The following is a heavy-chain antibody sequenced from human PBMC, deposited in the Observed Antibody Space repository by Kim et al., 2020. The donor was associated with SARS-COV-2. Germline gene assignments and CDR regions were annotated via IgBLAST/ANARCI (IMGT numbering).Heavy chain of an antibody. Sequence: NYSPSLKRRVAMSVDTSKNQCSLKLGSVTAADTAVYYCARGHAIAAAFQHWGQGTLVTVSS. J-gene: IGHJ1*01. V-gene: IGHV4-34*01. D-gene: IGHD6-13*01. CDR3: ARGHAIAAAFQH.